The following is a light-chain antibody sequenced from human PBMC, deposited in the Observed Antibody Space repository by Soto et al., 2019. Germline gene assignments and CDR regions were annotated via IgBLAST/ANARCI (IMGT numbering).Light chain of an antibody. Sequence: DIQMTQSPSSLSASVGDRVIITCRASQSISLYLNWYQQKPGKAPKVLIYAASSLQSGVPSRFSGSGSGTDFTLTISSLQPEDFATYFCQQRYGTSLTFGGGTKVDSK. V-gene: IGKV1-39*01. J-gene: IGKJ4*01. CDR2: AAS. CDR1: QSISLY. CDR3: QQRYGTSLT.